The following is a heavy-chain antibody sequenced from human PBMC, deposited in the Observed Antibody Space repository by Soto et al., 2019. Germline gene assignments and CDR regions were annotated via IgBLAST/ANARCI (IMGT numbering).Heavy chain of an antibody. CDR2: IYYSGST. D-gene: IGHD6-13*01. CDR1: GGSISTSSYH. J-gene: IGHJ5*02. V-gene: IGHV4-39*07. CDR3: ARVRGIAAHNWFDP. Sequence: SETLSLTCTVSGGSISTSSYHWAWIRQPPGKGLEWIASIYYSGSTYYNPSLKSRVTISVDTSKNQFSLKLSSVTAADTAVYYCARVRGIAAHNWFDPWGQGTLVTVSS.